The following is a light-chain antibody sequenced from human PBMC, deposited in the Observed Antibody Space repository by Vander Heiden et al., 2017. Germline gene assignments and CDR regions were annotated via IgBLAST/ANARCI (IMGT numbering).Light chain of an antibody. CDR1: QAISTY. CDR2: DAS. V-gene: IGKV1-33*01. J-gene: IGKJ4*02. CDR3: QQYENTRLA. Sequence: IQMTQSPSSLSASVGDRVTITSQASQAISTYLHWSQQKPGKAPKLPLYDASNLETGVPSRFSGSGSGTALTVTISSMTPEAIATYYCQQYENTRLALGGGTKVEIK.